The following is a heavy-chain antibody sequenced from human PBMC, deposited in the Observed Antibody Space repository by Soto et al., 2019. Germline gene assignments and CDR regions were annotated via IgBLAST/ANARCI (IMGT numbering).Heavy chain of an antibody. CDR1: GGSISSGGYS. CDR2: IYHSGGT. Sequence: QLQLQESGSGLVKPSQTLSLTCAVSGGSISSGGYSCSWIRQPPGKDLEWIGYIYHSGGTYYNPSLKSRVTISVDRSKNQFSLKLSSVTAADTAVYHCARGMTTVTTFDYWGQGTLVTVSS. CDR3: ARGMTTVTTFDY. D-gene: IGHD4-4*01. J-gene: IGHJ4*02. V-gene: IGHV4-30-2*01.